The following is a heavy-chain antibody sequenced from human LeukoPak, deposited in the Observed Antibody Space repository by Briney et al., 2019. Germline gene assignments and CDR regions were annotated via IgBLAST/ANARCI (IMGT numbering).Heavy chain of an antibody. V-gene: IGHV1-69-2*01. Sequence: GASVKVSCKASGYTFTDYYMHWVQQAPGKGLEWMGRVDPEDGETIYAEKFQGRVTITADTSTDTAYMELSSLRSEDTAVYYCATIAGGSRSDYYYYYYMDVWGKGTTVTVSS. D-gene: IGHD2-2*01. J-gene: IGHJ6*03. CDR2: VDPEDGET. CDR3: ATIAGGSRSDYYYYYYMDV. CDR1: GYTFTDYY.